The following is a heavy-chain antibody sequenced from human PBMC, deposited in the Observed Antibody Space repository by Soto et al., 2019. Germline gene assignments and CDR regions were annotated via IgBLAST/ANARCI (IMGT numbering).Heavy chain of an antibody. CDR3: ARSKYSISSFDY. CDR2: IYWDDDK. CDR1: GFSLSTDDVG. V-gene: IGHV2-5*02. D-gene: IGHD6-6*01. J-gene: IGHJ4*02. Sequence: SGPTLVNPTQTLTLTCTFSGFSLSTDDVGVGCIRQPPGKALDWLAVIYWDDDKRYSPSLKSRLTITKDTSKNQVLLTMTNMDPVDTATYFCARSKYSISSFDYWGQGALVTVSS.